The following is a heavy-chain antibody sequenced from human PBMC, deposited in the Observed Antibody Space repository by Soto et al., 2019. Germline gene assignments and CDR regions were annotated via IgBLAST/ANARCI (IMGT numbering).Heavy chain of an antibody. CDR2: IYYSGST. CDR3: ARESTGYYPYNWFDP. J-gene: IGHJ5*02. CDR1: GGSISSYY. D-gene: IGHD3-9*01. Sequence: PSETLSLTCTFSGGSISSYYWSLIRQPPGKGLEWIGYIYYSGSTNYNPSLKSRVTISVDTSKNQFSLKLSSVTAADTAVYYCARESTGYYPYNWFDPWGQGTLVTVSS. V-gene: IGHV4-59*01.